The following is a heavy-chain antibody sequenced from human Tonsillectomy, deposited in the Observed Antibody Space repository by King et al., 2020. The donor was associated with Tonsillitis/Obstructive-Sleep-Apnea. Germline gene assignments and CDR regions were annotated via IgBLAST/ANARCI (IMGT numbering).Heavy chain of an antibody. J-gene: IGHJ4*02. Sequence: VQLVESGGALVQPGGSLRLSCAASEFTFNNYAMTWVRQAPGKGLEWVSCISDSGVYTYYADSVKGRFTISRDKNKNTVSLQMNSLRVEDTAVYYCARVVYETNSHKFDYWGQGTLVTVSS. CDR1: EFTFNNYA. D-gene: IGHD2-8*02. CDR3: ARVVYETNSHKFDY. V-gene: IGHV3-23*04. CDR2: ISDSGVYT.